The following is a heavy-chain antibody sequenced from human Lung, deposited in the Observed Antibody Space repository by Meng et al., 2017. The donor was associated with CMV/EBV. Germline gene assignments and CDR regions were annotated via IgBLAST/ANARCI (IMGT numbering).Heavy chain of an antibody. CDR1: GYTFTEYA. CDR2: INVDSGNT. Sequence: SVKVSCKTSGYTFTEYALQWVRQAPGQRLEWMGWINVDSGNTKYSQNFQGRLTITRDTSATTAYMELSSLRSEDTAVYYCARDVYGGYDSWGQGTLVT. D-gene: IGHD5-12*01. J-gene: IGHJ5*01. CDR3: ARDVYGGYDS. V-gene: IGHV1-3*01.